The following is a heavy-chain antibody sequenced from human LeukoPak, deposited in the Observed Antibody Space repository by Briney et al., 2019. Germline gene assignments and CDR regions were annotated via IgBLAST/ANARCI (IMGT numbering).Heavy chain of an antibody. V-gene: IGHV1-69*06. CDR3: ARDPQEYYGSGSYCPD. Sequence: EASVKVSCKASGGTFSSYAISWVRQAPGQGLEWMGGIIPIFGTANYAQKFQGRVTITADKSTSTAYMELSSLRSEDTAVYYCARDPQEYYGSGSYCPDWGQGTLVTVSS. CDR2: IIPIFGTA. J-gene: IGHJ4*02. CDR1: GGTFSSYA. D-gene: IGHD3-10*01.